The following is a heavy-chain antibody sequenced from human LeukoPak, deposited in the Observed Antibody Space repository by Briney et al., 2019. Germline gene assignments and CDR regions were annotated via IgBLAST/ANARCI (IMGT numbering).Heavy chain of an antibody. D-gene: IGHD3-10*01. J-gene: IGHJ5*02. Sequence: SQTLSLTCTVSGXSISSGDYYWXXXRQPXGKGLEWIGYIYYSGSTYYNPSLKSRVTISVDTSKNQFSLKLSSVTAADTAVYYCASARQWXYYGSGPTDNWFDPWGQGTLVTVSS. CDR3: ASARQWXYYGSGPTDNWFDP. CDR1: GXSISSGDYY. V-gene: IGHV4-30-4*01. CDR2: IYYSGST.